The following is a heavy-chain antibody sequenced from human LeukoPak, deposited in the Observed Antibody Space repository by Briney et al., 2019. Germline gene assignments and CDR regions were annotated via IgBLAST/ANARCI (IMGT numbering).Heavy chain of an antibody. CDR1: GGSFSGYY. CDR3: ARDVSDGSYYY. J-gene: IGHJ4*02. CDR2: INHSGST. D-gene: IGHD1-26*01. Sequence: SETLSLTCSVYGGSFSGYYWSWIRQPPGKGLEWIGEINHSGSTNYNPSFKSRVAISVDTSKNQFSLKLRSVTAADTSVYYCARDVSDGSYYYWGQGTLVTVSS. V-gene: IGHV4-34*01.